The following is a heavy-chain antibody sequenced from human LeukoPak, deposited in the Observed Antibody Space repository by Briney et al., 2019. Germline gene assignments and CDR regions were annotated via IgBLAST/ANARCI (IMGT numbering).Heavy chain of an antibody. CDR2: FDPEDGEA. CDR1: GCTLTELS. Sequence: ASVKVSCKVSGCTLTELSMHWVRQAPGKGLEWMGGFDPEDGEAIYAQKFQGRVTMTEDTSTDTAYMELSSLRSEDTAVYYCATDLYYDSSGYQNLFDPWGQGTLVTVSS. V-gene: IGHV1-24*01. J-gene: IGHJ5*02. CDR3: ATDLYYDSSGYQNLFDP. D-gene: IGHD3-22*01.